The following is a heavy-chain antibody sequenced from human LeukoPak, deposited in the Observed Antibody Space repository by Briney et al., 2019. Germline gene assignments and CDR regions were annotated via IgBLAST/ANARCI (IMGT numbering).Heavy chain of an antibody. D-gene: IGHD4-17*01. CDR1: GFTFSSYA. Sequence: GGSLRLSCAASGFTFSSYAMHWVRQAPGRGLEWVAVISYDGSNKYYADSVKGRFTISRDNSKNTLYLQMNSLRAEDTAVYYCARAYGDFSFDPWGQGTLVTVSS. CDR2: ISYDGSNK. CDR3: ARAYGDFSFDP. J-gene: IGHJ5*02. V-gene: IGHV3-30-3*01.